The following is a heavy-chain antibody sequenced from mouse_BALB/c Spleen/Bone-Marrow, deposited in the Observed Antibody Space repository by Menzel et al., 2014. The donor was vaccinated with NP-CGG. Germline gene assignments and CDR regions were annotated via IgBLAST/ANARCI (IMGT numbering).Heavy chain of an antibody. J-gene: IGHJ4*01. CDR3: ARGGHDSSLDY. Sequence: QVQLQQSGAELGMPGASVKMSCKASGYTFTDNWIYWVKQRPGQGLEWIGAIDTSDSYTNYNQKFMGKASLTVDASSSTAYMQVSSLTSDDSAVYYCARGGHDSSLDYWGQGTSVTVSS. V-gene: IGHV1-69*01. CDR2: IDTSDSYT. CDR1: GYTFTDNW. D-gene: IGHD2-4*01.